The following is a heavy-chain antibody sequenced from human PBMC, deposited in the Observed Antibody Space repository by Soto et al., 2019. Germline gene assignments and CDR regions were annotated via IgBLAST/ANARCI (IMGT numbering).Heavy chain of an antibody. CDR1: GYTFNGHY. D-gene: IGHD1-1*01. CDR2: INPHSGGA. CDR3: AVATTGNNWFDP. J-gene: IGHJ5*02. Sequence: ASVKVSCKASGYTFNGHYIHWVRQAPGQGLEWMGWINPHSGGANYAQNFQGWVTMTRDTSSSTAYIELTRLRSDDTALYYCAVATTGNNWFDPWGQGTLVTVSS. V-gene: IGHV1-2*04.